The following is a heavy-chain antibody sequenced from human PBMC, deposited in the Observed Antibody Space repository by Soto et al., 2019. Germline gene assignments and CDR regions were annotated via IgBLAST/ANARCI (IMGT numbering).Heavy chain of an antibody. V-gene: IGHV4-31*03. CDR2: IHYDGST. J-gene: IGHJ5*02. D-gene: IGHD3-3*01. CDR1: GGSISRAGYY. CDR3: AQGGSGYRNWFDP. Sequence: QVQLQESGPGLVKPSQTLSLTCTVSGGSISRAGYYWTWIRQRPGKGLEWIAYIHYDGSTHYNPSLKSRVSISIDTSMSQFSLNLYSVTGGDTAVYYCAQGGSGYRNWFDPWGQGTLVIVSS.